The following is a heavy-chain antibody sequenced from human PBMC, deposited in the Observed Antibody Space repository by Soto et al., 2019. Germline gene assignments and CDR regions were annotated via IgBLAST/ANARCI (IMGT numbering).Heavy chain of an antibody. V-gene: IGHV1-69*01. CDR2: IIPIFGTA. CDR1: GGTFSSYA. Sequence: QVQLVQSGAEVKKPGSSVKVSCKASGGTFSSYAISWVRQAPGQGLEWMGGIIPIFGTANYAQKFQGRVTITADESTSTAYMELGSLRSEDTAVYYCARGRSICGGDCYDFDYWGQGTLVTGSS. J-gene: IGHJ4*02. D-gene: IGHD2-21*02. CDR3: ARGRSICGGDCYDFDY.